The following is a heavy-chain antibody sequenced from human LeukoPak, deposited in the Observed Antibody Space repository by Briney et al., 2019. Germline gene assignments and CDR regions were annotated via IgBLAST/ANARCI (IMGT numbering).Heavy chain of an antibody. CDR2: IGSSSLFI. CDR1: GFTFNNYS. V-gene: IGHV3-21*05. J-gene: IGHJ3*01. Sequence: GGSLRLSCAASGFTFNNYSVNWVRQAPGKGLEWISYIGSSSLFIYYADSVKGRFTISRENAKNTLYLQLNSLRAEDTAVYFCARGISAVVPRAFDVWGQGTLVTVSS. D-gene: IGHD2-15*01. CDR3: ARGISAVVPRAFDV.